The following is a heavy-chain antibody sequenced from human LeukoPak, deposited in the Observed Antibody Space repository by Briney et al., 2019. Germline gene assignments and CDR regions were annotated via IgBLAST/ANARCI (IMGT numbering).Heavy chain of an antibody. CDR2: ISYDGSNK. D-gene: IGHD6-19*01. J-gene: IGHJ6*02. Sequence: GGSLRLSWAASGFTFSSYAMHWVRKAPGKGLEWVAVISYDGSNKYYADSVKGRFTISRDNSKNTLYLQMNSLRAEDTAVYYCARDRWQWLGLGRSMDVWGQGTTVTVSS. CDR1: GFTFSSYA. V-gene: IGHV3-30*04. CDR3: ARDRWQWLGLGRSMDV.